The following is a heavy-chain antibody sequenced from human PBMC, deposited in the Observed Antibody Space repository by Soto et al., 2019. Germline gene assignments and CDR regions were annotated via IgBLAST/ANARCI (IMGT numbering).Heavy chain of an antibody. CDR2: IKQDGSEK. CDR1: GFTFSSYW. Sequence: GSLRLSCASSGFTFSSYWMSWVRQAPGKGLEWVANIKQDGSEKYYVDSVKGRFTISRDNAKNSLYLQMNSLRAEDTAVYYCARVGIGFGELFPYYYGMDVWGQGTTVTVSS. V-gene: IGHV3-7*05. D-gene: IGHD3-10*01. CDR3: ARVGIGFGELFPYYYGMDV. J-gene: IGHJ6*02.